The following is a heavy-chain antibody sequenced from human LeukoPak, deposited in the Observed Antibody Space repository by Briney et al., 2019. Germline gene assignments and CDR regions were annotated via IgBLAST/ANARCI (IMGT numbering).Heavy chain of an antibody. V-gene: IGHV3-30-3*01. CDR3: ARGCYYDSSGYPRGAFDI. CDR2: ISYDGSNK. Sequence: GGSLRLSCAASGFTFSSYAMHWVRQAPGKGLEWVAVISYDGSNKYYADSVKGRFTISRDNSKNTLYLQMNSLRAEDTAVYYCARGCYYDSSGYPRGAFDIWGQGTMVTVSS. D-gene: IGHD3-22*01. J-gene: IGHJ3*02. CDR1: GFTFSSYA.